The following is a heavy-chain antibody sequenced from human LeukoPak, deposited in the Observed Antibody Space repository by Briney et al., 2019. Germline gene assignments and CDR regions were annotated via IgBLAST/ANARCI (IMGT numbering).Heavy chain of an antibody. CDR2: IYYSGST. D-gene: IGHD2-2*01. V-gene: IGHV4-39*01. Sequence: SETLSRICTVSGGSISSSSYYWGWIRQPPGKGLEWIGSIYYSGSTYYNPSLKSRVTISVDTSKNQFSLKLSSVTAADTAVYYCARAGGTNIVVVPANNWFDPWGQGTLVTVSS. CDR1: GGSISSSSYY. J-gene: IGHJ5*02. CDR3: ARAGGTNIVVVPANNWFDP.